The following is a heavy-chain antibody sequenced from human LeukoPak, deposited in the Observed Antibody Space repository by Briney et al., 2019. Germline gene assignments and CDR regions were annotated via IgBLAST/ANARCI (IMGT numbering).Heavy chain of an antibody. Sequence: GGSLRLSCAASGFTFNNYAMNWVRQAPGKGLEWVSSISDIVSRTYYADSVEGRFTISRDNSKNTLFLQMNSLRAEDTAVYFCAEGSNYGFGYWGQGTLVTVSS. CDR2: ISDIVSRT. J-gene: IGHJ4*02. CDR3: AEGSNYGFGY. V-gene: IGHV3-23*01. CDR1: GFTFNNYA. D-gene: IGHD5-18*01.